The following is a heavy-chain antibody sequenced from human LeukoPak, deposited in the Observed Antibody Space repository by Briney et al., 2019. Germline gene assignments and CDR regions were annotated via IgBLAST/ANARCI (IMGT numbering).Heavy chain of an antibody. D-gene: IGHD1-26*01. CDR1: GGSISSSSYY. V-gene: IGHV4-39*07. Sequence: SETLSLTCTVSGGSISSSSYYWGWIRQPPGKGLEWIGSIYYSGSTYYNPSLKSRVTISVDTSKNQFSLKLSSVTAADTAVYYCARQVGATFYYYYYMGVWGKGTTVTVSS. CDR3: ARQVGATFYYYYYMGV. CDR2: IYYSGST. J-gene: IGHJ6*03.